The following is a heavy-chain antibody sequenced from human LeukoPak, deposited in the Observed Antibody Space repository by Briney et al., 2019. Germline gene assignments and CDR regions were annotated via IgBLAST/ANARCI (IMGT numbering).Heavy chain of an antibody. Sequence: ASVKVSCKASGYTFTSYDINWVRQATGQGLEWMGWMNPNSGNTGYAQNFQGRVTITRDTSISTAYMELSSLRSEDTAVYYCARESNSPRVKYFHLWGQGTLVTVSS. CDR1: GYTFTSYD. V-gene: IGHV1-8*03. J-gene: IGHJ1*01. D-gene: IGHD1-1*01. CDR3: ARESNSPRVKYFHL. CDR2: MNPNSGNT.